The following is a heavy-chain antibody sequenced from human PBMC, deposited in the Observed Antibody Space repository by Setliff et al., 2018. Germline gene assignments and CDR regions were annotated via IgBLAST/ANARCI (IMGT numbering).Heavy chain of an antibody. CDR3: XXXXXXXLXXNNWF. CDR1: GYSISSGYY. Sequence: PSETLSLTCGVSGYSISSGYYWGXXXQXXXKGLEXCGXXXRTGSTHYXXSLKGXVTXSVXXSKXXFSLQLSSVTAADTAVYYXXXXXXXXLXXNNWF. D-gene: IGHD6-19*01. J-gene: IGHJ5*01. CDR2: XXRTGST. V-gene: IGHV4-38-2*01.